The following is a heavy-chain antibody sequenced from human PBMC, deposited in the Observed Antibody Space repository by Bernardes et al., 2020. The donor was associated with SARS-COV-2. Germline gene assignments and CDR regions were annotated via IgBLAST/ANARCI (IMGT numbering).Heavy chain of an antibody. D-gene: IGHD2-15*01. CDR2: ISGSGGSA. CDR1: GFTFSSYA. J-gene: IGHJ6*02. V-gene: IGHV3-23*01. Sequence: GGSLRLSCAPSGFTFSSYAMSWVRQAPGKGLEWISGISGSGGSAYYADSVKGRFTISRDNSNNTLFLQMNSLRAEDTAVYYCAKGVVGYYAVDVWGQGTTVTVSS. CDR3: AKGVVGYYAVDV.